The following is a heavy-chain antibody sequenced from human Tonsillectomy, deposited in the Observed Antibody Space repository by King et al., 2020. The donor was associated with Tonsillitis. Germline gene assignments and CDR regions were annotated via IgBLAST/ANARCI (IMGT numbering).Heavy chain of an antibody. V-gene: IGHV1-69*01. CDR3: ARGGSSFGVVTHYYYYYMDV. CDR1: GGTFSSYA. CDR2: IIPIFGTA. D-gene: IGHD3-3*01. J-gene: IGHJ6*03. Sequence: VQLVESGAEVKKPGSSVKVSCKASGGTFSSYAISWVRQAPGQGLEWMGGIIPIFGTANYAQKFQGRFTITAAESTSTAYMERSSLRSEDTAVYYCARGGSSFGVVTHYYYYYMDVWGKGTTVTVSS.